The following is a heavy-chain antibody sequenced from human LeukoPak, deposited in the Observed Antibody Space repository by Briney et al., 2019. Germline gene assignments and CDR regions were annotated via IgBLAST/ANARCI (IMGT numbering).Heavy chain of an antibody. D-gene: IGHD6-13*01. CDR2: IYYSGST. V-gene: IGHV4-59*01. CDR1: GGSFSGYY. Sequence: PSETLSLTCAVYGGSFSGYYWSWIRQPQGKGLEWIGYIYYSGSTNYNPSLKSRVTISVDTSKNQFSLKLSSVTAADTAVYYCARGMAAGSIYYYYYGMDVWGQGTTVTVSS. CDR3: ARGMAAGSIYYYYYGMDV. J-gene: IGHJ6*02.